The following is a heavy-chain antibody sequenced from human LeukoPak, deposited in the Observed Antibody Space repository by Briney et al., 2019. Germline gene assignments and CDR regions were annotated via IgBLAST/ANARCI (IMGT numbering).Heavy chain of an antibody. D-gene: IGHD3-9*01. CDR3: ARRHYDILTGYYLGWFDP. CDR1: GYTFTSYY. Sequence: ASVKVSCKASGYTFTSYYMHWVRQAPGQGLGWMGIINPSGGSTSYAQKFQGRVTMTRDTSTSTVYMELSSLRSEDTAVYYCARRHYDILTGYYLGWFDPWGQGTLVTVSS. J-gene: IGHJ5*02. V-gene: IGHV1-46*01. CDR2: INPSGGST.